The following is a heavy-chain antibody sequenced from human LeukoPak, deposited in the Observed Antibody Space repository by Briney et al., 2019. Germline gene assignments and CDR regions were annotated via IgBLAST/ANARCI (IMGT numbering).Heavy chain of an antibody. CDR3: ARAADSRLRNGWDY. V-gene: IGHV1-2*02. CDR2: INPNSGGT. D-gene: IGHD6-19*01. J-gene: IGHJ4*02. Sequence: ASVKVSCKASGYTFTGYYIHWVRQAPGQGLEWMGWINPNSGGTTYAQKFQGRITMTRDTSISTAYMELTRLTSEDTAVYSCARAADSRLRNGWDYWGQGTLVTVSS. CDR1: GYTFTGYY.